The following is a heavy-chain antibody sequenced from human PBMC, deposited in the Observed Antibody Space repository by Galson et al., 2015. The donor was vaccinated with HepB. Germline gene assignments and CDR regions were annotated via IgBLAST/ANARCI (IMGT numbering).Heavy chain of an antibody. J-gene: IGHJ4*02. D-gene: IGHD3-10*01. CDR2: IWSNGSNR. V-gene: IGHV3-30*02. CDR1: GFTFNRYG. CDR3: TTGKPPITMGSTTGDFES. Sequence: SLRLSCAVSGFTFNRYGMHWVRQAPGKGLEWVALIWSNGSNRYYSNSVMGRFTISRDNSKNTLYLEMNSLRPEDTAMYYCTTGKPPITMGSTTGDFESWGQGTQVTVSS.